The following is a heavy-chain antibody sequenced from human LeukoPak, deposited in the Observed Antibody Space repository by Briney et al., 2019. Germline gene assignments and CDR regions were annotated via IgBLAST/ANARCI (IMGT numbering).Heavy chain of an antibody. CDR2: VSGSGGST. CDR1: GFTFSSYA. CDR3: ANRPVWVHYAADY. J-gene: IGHJ4*02. D-gene: IGHD3-16*01. Sequence: PGGSLRHSCAASGFTFSSYAMSWVRQAPGKGLEWVSAVSGSGGSTYYADSVKGRFTISRDNSKNTLYLQMNSLRVEDTAVYYCANRPVWVHYAADYWGQGTLVTVSS. V-gene: IGHV3-23*01.